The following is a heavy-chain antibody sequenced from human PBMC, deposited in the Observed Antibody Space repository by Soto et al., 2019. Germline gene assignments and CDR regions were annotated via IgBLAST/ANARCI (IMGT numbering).Heavy chain of an antibody. CDR1: GYTFTGYY. J-gene: IGHJ6*02. V-gene: IGHV1-2*04. D-gene: IGHD6-19*01. Sequence: ASVKVSCKASGYTFTGYYMHWVRQAPGQGLEWMGWINPNSGGTNYAQKFQGWVTMTRDTSISTAYMELSRLRSDDTAVYYFARDRRIAVAGTHYYYYYGMDVWGQGTTVTVSS. CDR2: INPNSGGT. CDR3: ARDRRIAVAGTHYYYYYGMDV.